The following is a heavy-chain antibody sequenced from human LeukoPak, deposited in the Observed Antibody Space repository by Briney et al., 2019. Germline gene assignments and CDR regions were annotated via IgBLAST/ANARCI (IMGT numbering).Heavy chain of an antibody. D-gene: IGHD3-22*01. J-gene: IGHJ4*02. Sequence: SETLSLTCTVSGGSISSYYWSWIRQPPGKGLEWIGYIYYSGSTNYNPSLKSRVTISVDTSKNQFSLKLSSVTAADTAVYYCARGKRAVVVCYWGQGTLVTVSS. CDR1: GGSISSYY. V-gene: IGHV4-59*01. CDR2: IYYSGST. CDR3: ARGKRAVVVCY.